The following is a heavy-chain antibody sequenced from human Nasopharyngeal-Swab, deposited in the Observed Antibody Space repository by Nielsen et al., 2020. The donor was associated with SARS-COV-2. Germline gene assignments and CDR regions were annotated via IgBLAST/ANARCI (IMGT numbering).Heavy chain of an antibody. D-gene: IGHD1-7*01. Sequence: WIRQPPGKGLVWVSRINSDGGSTSYADSVKGQFTISRDNAKNTLYLQMNSLRAEDTAVYYCAILTGTTLGDYWGQGTLVTVSS. V-gene: IGHV3-74*01. CDR3: AILTGTTLGDY. J-gene: IGHJ4*02. CDR2: INSDGGST.